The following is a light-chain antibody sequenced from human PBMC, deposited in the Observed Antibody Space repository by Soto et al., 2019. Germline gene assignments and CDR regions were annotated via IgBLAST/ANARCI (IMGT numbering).Light chain of an antibody. J-gene: IGLJ1*01. Sequence: QSVLTQPPSVSAAPGQKVTISCSGSSSNIGNNYVSWYQQLPGTAPKLLIYDNNKRPSGIPGRFSGSKSGTSATLGITGLQTGDEADYYCGTWDSSLSVVVFGTGTKVTVL. V-gene: IGLV1-51*01. CDR1: SSNIGNNY. CDR3: GTWDSSLSVVV. CDR2: DNN.